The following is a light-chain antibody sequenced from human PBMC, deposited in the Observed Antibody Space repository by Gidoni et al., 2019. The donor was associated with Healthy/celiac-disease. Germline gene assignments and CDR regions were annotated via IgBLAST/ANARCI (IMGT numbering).Light chain of an antibody. CDR3: AAWDDSLNGPV. Sequence: QSVLTQPTSASAPPGQRVTIPCSGRSSNIGSNTLNWYQQLPGTSPNLLIYSNNQRPSGVPDRFSGSNSGTSASLASSGLQSEDEADYYCAAWDDSLNGPVFGGGTKLTVL. CDR2: SNN. CDR1: SSNIGSNT. V-gene: IGLV1-44*01. J-gene: IGLJ2*01.